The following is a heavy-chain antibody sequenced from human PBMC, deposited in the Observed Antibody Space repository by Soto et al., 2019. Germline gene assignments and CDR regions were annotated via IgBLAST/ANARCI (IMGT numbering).Heavy chain of an antibody. Sequence: VQLVESGGGVVQPGRSLRLSCAASGFTFSSYAMHWVRQAPGKGLEWVAVISYDGSNKYYADSVKGRFTISRDNSKNTLYLQMNSLRAEDTAVYYCARSQPKPDAFDIWGQGTMVTVSS. CDR2: ISYDGSNK. V-gene: IGHV3-30-3*01. CDR3: ARSQPKPDAFDI. J-gene: IGHJ3*02. CDR1: GFTFSSYA.